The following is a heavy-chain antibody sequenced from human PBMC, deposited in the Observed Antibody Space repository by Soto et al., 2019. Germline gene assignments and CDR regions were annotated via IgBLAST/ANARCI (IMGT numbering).Heavy chain of an antibody. J-gene: IGHJ2*01. D-gene: IGHD2-2*01. V-gene: IGHV3-23*01. Sequence: EVQLLESGGDLVQPGGSLRLSCAASGFTFDTYAMNWVRQAPGKGLEWVSTISGSGYNTYYADSVKGRFTISRDNSKTTLYLQMSSLRAEDTALYYCAKDLATCYACVNWYFDLWGRGTLVTVSS. CDR1: GFTFDTYA. CDR3: AKDLATCYACVNWYFDL. CDR2: ISGSGYNT.